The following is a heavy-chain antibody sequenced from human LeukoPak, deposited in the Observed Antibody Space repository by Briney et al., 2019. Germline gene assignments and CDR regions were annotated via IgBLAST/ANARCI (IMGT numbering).Heavy chain of an antibody. Sequence: SSETLSLTCPVSGGSVSSSRYYWGWIRQPPRRGLEWMGTIYYGGSTYYKPSLKSRVTISVDTSKNQFSLKLSSVTAADTAVYYCAEGCSNTNCHGNAFDIWGQGTMVTVSS. D-gene: IGHD2-2*01. CDR2: IYYGGST. V-gene: IGHV4-39*01. CDR1: GGSVSSSRYY. J-gene: IGHJ3*02. CDR3: AEGCSNTNCHGNAFDI.